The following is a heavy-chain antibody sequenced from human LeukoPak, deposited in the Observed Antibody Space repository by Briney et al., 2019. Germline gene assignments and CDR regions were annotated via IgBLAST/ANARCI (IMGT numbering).Heavy chain of an antibody. J-gene: IGHJ4*02. CDR3: AKDSAKKYDDY. D-gene: IGHD2/OR15-2a*01. V-gene: IGHV3-23*01. Sequence: GGSLRLSCAASGFTFSSYAMSWVRQAPGKRLEWVSGISGSDGSTNYADSVKGRFTISRENSKNTLYLQMNSLRAEDTAVCYCAKDSAKKYDDYWGQGTLVTVSS. CDR2: ISGSDGST. CDR1: GFTFSSYA.